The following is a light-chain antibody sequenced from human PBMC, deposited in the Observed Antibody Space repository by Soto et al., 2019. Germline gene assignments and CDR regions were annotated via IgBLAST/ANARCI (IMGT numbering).Light chain of an antibody. CDR3: SSYTKINSYG. CDR1: TSDVSGYIF. V-gene: IGLV2-14*01. CDR2: EVS. Sequence: SLRTQPASVSVSPGRSTTISCTITTSDVSGYIFLSWYQHHPDKAPKLVIFEVSNRPSGGSNRFSCSKSGNTASLTISGLQAEDEADYYCSSYTKINSYGCGTGTKVTV. J-gene: IGLJ1*01.